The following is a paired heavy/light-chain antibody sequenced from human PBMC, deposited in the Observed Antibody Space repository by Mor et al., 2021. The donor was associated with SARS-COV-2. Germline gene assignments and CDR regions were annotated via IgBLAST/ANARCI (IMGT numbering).Light chain of an antibody. Sequence: QSVLTQPPSVSGAPGQRVTISCTGSSSNIGAGYDVHWYQQLPGTAPKLLIYGNTNRPSGVPDRFSGSKSGTSASLAITGLQAEDEADYYCQSYDSSLSGSVFGGGTKLTVL. V-gene: IGLV1-40*01. CDR2: GNT. CDR1: SSNIGAGYD. CDR3: QSYDSSLSGSV. J-gene: IGLJ3*02.
Heavy chain of an antibody. CDR1: GFTFSIYG. CDR2: IWFDGSNK. J-gene: IGHJ4*02. Sequence: QVQLVESGGGVVQPGRSLRLSCAASGFTFSIYGMHWVRQAPGKGLEWVAVIWFDGSNKYYADSVRGRFTISRDNSKNTLYLQMNSLRAEDTAVYYCARDFDLRSLPYYFDDWGQGTLVTVSS. V-gene: IGHV3-33*01. CDR3: ARDFDLRSLPYYFDD. D-gene: IGHD3-9*01.